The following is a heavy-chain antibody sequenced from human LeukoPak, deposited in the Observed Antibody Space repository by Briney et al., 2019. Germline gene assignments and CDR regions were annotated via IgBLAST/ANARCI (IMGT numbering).Heavy chain of an antibody. V-gene: IGHV4-34*01. D-gene: IGHD6-19*01. CDR3: ASQALVAGIE. Sequence: EPGGSLRLSCAASGFTFSNAWMSWVRQPPGKGLEWIGEINHSGSTNYNPSLKSRVTISVDTSKNQFSLKLSSVTAADTAVYYCASQALVAGIEWGQGTLVTVSS. CDR1: GFTFSNAW. CDR2: INHSGST. J-gene: IGHJ4*02.